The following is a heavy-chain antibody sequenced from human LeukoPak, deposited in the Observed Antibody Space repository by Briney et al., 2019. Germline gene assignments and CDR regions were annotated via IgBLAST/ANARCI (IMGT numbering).Heavy chain of an antibody. V-gene: IGHV7-4-1*02. CDR3: ARPADSSGYPGFDY. Sequence: GGSLRLSCAASGFTFTSYAMNWVRQAPGQGLEWMGWINTNTGNPTYAQGFTGRFVFSLDTSVSTAYLQISSLKAEDTAVYYCARPADSSGYPGFDYWGQGTLVTVSS. J-gene: IGHJ4*02. CDR1: GFTFTSYA. CDR2: INTNTGNP. D-gene: IGHD3-22*01.